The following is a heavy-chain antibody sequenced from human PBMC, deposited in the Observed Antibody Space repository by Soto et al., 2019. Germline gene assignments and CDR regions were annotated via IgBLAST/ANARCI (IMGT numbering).Heavy chain of an antibody. V-gene: IGHV3-49*04. CDR3: SRGGGGWNGYDDY. J-gene: IGHJ4*02. CDR2: IRSKTFGGRT. D-gene: IGHD2-2*01. Sequence: SLRLSWTTSGFTCSDYAMSWVRQAPGKGLDWVGFIRSKTFGGRTEYAASVRGRFTLSRDDSKGIAYLQMNSLKADDTAVYYCSRGGGGWNGYDDYWGRGALVTASS. CDR1: GFTCSDYA.